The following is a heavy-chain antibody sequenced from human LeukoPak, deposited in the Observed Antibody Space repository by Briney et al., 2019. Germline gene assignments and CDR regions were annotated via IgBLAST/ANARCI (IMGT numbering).Heavy chain of an antibody. D-gene: IGHD6-13*01. Sequence: GASVKVSCKASGYTFTSYGISWVRQAPGQGLEWMGWISAYNGNTNYAQKLQGRVTMTTDTSTSTAHMELRSLRSDDTAVYYCARRLDSSSWGYYYYMDVWGKGTTVTVSS. CDR2: ISAYNGNT. CDR3: ARRLDSSSWGYYYYMDV. V-gene: IGHV1-18*01. CDR1: GYTFTSYG. J-gene: IGHJ6*03.